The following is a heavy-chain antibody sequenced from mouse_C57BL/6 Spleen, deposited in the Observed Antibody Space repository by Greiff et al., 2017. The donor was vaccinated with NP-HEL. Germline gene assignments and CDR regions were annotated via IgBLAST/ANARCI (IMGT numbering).Heavy chain of an antibody. J-gene: IGHJ4*01. D-gene: IGHD2-1*01. CDR1: GFTFSDYG. CDR3: ARPVYRGYAMDY. CDR2: ISSGSSTI. Sequence: EVKLMESGGGLVKPGGSLKLSCAASGFTFSDYGMHWVRQAPEKGLEWVAYISSGSSTIYYADTVKGRFTISRDNAKNTLFLQMTSLRSEDTAMYYCARPVYRGYAMDYWGQGTSVTVSS. V-gene: IGHV5-17*01.